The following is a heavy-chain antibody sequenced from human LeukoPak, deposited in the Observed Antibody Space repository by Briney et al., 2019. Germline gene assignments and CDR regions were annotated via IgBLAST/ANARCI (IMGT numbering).Heavy chain of an antibody. J-gene: IGHJ4*02. V-gene: IGHV4-39*01. CDR1: GFTFSSYG. Sequence: GSLRLSCAASGFTFSSYGMHWVRQPPGKGLEWIGSIYYSGSTYYNPSLKSRVTISVDTSKNQFSLKLSSVTAADTAVYYCARAFLGLRTSRGPFDYWGQGTLVTVSS. D-gene: IGHD3-3*01. CDR2: IYYSGST. CDR3: ARAFLGLRTSRGPFDY.